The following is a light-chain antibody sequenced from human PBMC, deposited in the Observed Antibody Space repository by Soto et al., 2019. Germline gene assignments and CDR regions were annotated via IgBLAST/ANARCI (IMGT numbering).Light chain of an antibody. J-gene: IGKJ2*01. CDR2: SAS. CDR3: QQGHNWPLT. CDR1: QSISTE. V-gene: IGKV3-15*01. Sequence: EIVMTQSPATLSVSPGERATLSCRASQSISTELAWYQQKPGQPPRLLIYSASTRATGVPARFTGSGSGSEFTLTISGLQSEYFAVYYGQQGHNWPLTFGQGTRLEI.